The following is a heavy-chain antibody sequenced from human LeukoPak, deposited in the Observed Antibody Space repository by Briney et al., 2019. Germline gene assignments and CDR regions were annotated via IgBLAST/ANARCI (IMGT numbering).Heavy chain of an antibody. D-gene: IGHD5-12*01. CDR3: ARGRGFNWFDP. Sequence: ASVKVSCKGSGYTFTSHAIHWVRQAPAQRLEWMGWINAGNGNTKYSQKFQDRVTITRDTSASTAYMELSSLRSEDTAVYYCARGRGFNWFDPWGQGTLVTVSS. CDR1: GYTFTSHA. CDR2: INAGNGNT. V-gene: IGHV1-3*01. J-gene: IGHJ5*02.